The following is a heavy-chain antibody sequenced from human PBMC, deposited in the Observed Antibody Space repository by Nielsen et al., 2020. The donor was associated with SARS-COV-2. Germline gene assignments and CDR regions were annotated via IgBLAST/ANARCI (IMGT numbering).Heavy chain of an antibody. CDR2: MNPNSGNT. CDR1: GYTFTSYD. Sequence: ASVKVSCKASGYTFTSYDINWVRQATGQGLEWMGWMNPNSGNTGYAQKFKGRVTMTTDTSTSTAYMELRSLRSDDTAVYYCARARDYGDLGYWGQGTLVTVSS. J-gene: IGHJ4*02. V-gene: IGHV1-8*01. D-gene: IGHD4-17*01. CDR3: ARARDYGDLGY.